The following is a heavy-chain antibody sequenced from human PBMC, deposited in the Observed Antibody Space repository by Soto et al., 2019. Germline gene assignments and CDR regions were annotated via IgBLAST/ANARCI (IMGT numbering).Heavy chain of an antibody. CDR2: IIPIFGTA. D-gene: IGHD2-2*01. CDR3: ASGAYRRGVPAATYSWNCDY. CDR1: GGTFSSYA. V-gene: IGHV1-69*13. Sequence: ASVKVSCKASGGTFSSYAISWVRQAPGQGLEWMGGIIPIFGTANYAQKFQGRVTITADESTSTAYMELSSLRSEDTAVYYCASGAYRRGVPAATYSWNCDYWGQGTLVTVSS. J-gene: IGHJ4*02.